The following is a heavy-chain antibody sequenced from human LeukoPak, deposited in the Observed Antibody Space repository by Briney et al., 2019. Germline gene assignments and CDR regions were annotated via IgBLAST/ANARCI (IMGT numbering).Heavy chain of an antibody. CDR2: FDPEDGET. V-gene: IGHV1-24*01. CDR1: GYTLTELS. D-gene: IGHD3-3*01. CDR3: ATGPRHDFWSGYLYYYYGMDV. Sequence: VKVSCKVSGYTLTELSMHWVRQAPGKGLEWMGGFDPEDGETIYAQKFQGRVTMTEDTSTDTAYMELSSLRSEDTAVYYCATGPRHDFWSGYLYYYYGMDVWGQGTTVTVSS. J-gene: IGHJ6*02.